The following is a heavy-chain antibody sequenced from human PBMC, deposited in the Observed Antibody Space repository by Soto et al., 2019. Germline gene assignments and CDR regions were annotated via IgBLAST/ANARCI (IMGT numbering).Heavy chain of an antibody. CDR1: GFTFSSYS. D-gene: IGHD2-2*03. V-gene: IGHV3-21*01. CDR2: ISSSSSYI. Sequence: EVQLVESGGGLVKPGGSLRLSCAASGFTFSSYSMNWVRQAPGKGLEWVSSISSSSSYIYYADSVKVRFTISRDNAKNSLYLQMNSLIAEDTAVYYCARSGYCISTSCGRDYWGQGTLVTVSS. CDR3: ARSGYCISTSCGRDY. J-gene: IGHJ4*02.